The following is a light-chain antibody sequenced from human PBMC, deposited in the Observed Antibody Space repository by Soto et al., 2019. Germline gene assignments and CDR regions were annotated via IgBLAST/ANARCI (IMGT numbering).Light chain of an antibody. CDR3: QQYGALPPS. CDR2: GAS. J-gene: IGKJ4*01. CDR1: QTVSNTY. V-gene: IGKV3-20*01. Sequence: EIVLTQFPGALSLSEGERVTLSCRASQTVSNTYLAWYQQKSGQAPKFLIYGASNRATGIPDRFSGSGSGTVFTLTISRLEPEDFAVYYCQQYGALPPSFGGGTKVEIK.